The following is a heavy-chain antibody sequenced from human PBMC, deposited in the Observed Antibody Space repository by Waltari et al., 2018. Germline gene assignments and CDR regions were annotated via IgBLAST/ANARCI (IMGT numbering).Heavy chain of an antibody. CDR2: INPSGGST. CDR1: GYTFTSYY. Sequence: QVQLVQSGAEVKKPGASVKVSCKASGYTFTSYYMHWVRQAPGQGLEWMGIINPSGGSTSYAQKFQGRVTMTRDTTTSTVYMELGSLGSEDTAVYYCARWGGCSGGSCYSEVWFDPWGQGTLVTVSS. D-gene: IGHD2-15*01. V-gene: IGHV1-46*01. CDR3: ARWGGCSGGSCYSEVWFDP. J-gene: IGHJ5*02.